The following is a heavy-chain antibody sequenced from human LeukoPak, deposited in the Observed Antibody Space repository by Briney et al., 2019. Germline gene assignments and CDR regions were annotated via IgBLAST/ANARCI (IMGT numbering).Heavy chain of an antibody. J-gene: IGHJ4*02. CDR2: ISGTGGST. V-gene: IGHV3-23*01. Sequence: RAGGSLRLSCAASGFTFSDYYMSWIRQAPGKGLEWVSAISGTGGSTYYADSVKGRFTISRDNSKNTLYLQMNSLIAEDTAVYYCAKSGYNRFDYWGQGTRVTVSS. CDR1: GFTFSDYY. D-gene: IGHD5-24*01. CDR3: AKSGYNRFDY.